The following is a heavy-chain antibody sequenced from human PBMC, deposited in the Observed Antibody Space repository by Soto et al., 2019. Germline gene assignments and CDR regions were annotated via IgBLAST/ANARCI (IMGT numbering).Heavy chain of an antibody. CDR2: ISGSGGST. CDR3: SSELLLWFGKRNYGMDV. J-gene: IGHJ6*02. D-gene: IGHD3-10*01. CDR1: GFTFSSYA. Sequence: GGSLRLSCAASGFTFSSYAMSWVRQAPGKGLEWVSAISGSGGSTYYADSVKGRFTISRDNSKNTLYLQMNSLRAEDTAVYYCSSELLLWFGKRNYGMDVWGQGTTVTVSS. V-gene: IGHV3-23*01.